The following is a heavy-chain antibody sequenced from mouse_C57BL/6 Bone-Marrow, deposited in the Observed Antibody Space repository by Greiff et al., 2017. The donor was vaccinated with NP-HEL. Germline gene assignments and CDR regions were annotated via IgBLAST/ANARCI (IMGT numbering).Heavy chain of an antibody. J-gene: IGHJ3*01. D-gene: IGHD4-1*01. CDR2: INPNNGGT. Sequence: VQLQQSGPELAKPGASVKIPCKASGYTFTDYNMDWVKQSHGQSLEWIGDINPNNGGTIYNQKFKGKATLTVDKSSSTAYMELRSLTSEDTAVDYCARWEEAWFAYWGQGTLVTVSA. CDR3: ARWEEAWFAY. V-gene: IGHV1-18*01. CDR1: GYTFTDYN.